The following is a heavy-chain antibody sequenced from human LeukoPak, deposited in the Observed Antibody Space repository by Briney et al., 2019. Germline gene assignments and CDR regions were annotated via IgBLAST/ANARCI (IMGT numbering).Heavy chain of an antibody. CDR2: IDYSGST. J-gene: IGHJ5*02. Sequence: RSSETLSLTCTVSGGSISVYYWSWIRQPPGKGLEWIGYIDYSGSTNYNPSLKSRVTTSVDTSKNQFSLKLSSVTAADTAVYYCASSKTNGDSSGWYAWFDPWGQGTLVTVSS. CDR3: ASSKTNGDSSGWYAWFDP. CDR1: GGSISVYY. V-gene: IGHV4-59*08. D-gene: IGHD6-19*01.